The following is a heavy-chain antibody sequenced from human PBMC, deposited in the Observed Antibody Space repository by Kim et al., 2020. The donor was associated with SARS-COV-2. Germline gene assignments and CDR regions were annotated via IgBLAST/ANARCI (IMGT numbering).Heavy chain of an antibody. CDR2: ISSSSSYI. CDR3: ARDQGHSSSWYVPSHYYYYYGMDV. CDR1: GFTFSSYS. J-gene: IGHJ6*02. Sequence: GGSLRLSCAASGFTFSSYSMNWVRQAPGKGLEWVSSISSSSSYIYYADSVKGRFTISRDNAKNSLYLQMNSLRAEDTAVYYCARDQGHSSSWYVPSHYYYYYGMDVWGQGTTVTVSS. D-gene: IGHD6-13*01. V-gene: IGHV3-21*01.